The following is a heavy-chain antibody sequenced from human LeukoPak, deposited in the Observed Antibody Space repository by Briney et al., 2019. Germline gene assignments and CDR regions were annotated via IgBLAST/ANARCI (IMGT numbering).Heavy chain of an antibody. Sequence: SETLSLTCTVSGGSISSSSYYWGWIRQPPGKGLEWIGEINHSGSTNYNPSLKSRVTISVDTSKNQFSLKLSSVTAADTAVYYCARRKANFGWFDPWGQGTLVTVSS. V-gene: IGHV4-39*07. CDR1: GGSISSSSYY. J-gene: IGHJ5*02. D-gene: IGHD3-10*01. CDR2: INHSGST. CDR3: ARRKANFGWFDP.